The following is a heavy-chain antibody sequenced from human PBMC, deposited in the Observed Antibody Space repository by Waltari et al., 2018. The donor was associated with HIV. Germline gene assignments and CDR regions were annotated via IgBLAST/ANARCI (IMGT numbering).Heavy chain of an antibody. CDR1: GFTFSRYA. Sequence: EEKLVEAGGGDILQPGESLRLSCVGSGFTFSRYAMNWVRQAPGKGPEWIAYISSESTNIQYADSVKGRLTVSRDNAKESLYLQMNSLRDGDTAVYYCARDTLNFYFGLDLWGQGTTVTVSS. D-gene: IGHD3-9*01. CDR3: ARDTLNFYFGLDL. CDR2: ISSESTNI. V-gene: IGHV3-48*02. J-gene: IGHJ6*02.